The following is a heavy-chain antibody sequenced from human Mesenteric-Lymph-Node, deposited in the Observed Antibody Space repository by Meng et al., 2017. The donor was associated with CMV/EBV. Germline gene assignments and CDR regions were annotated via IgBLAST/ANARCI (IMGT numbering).Heavy chain of an antibody. Sequence: GESLKISCEGSGFTFSDFYMSWIRQAPGKGLEWVADISSSGTAINYADSVEGRFTSSRDNAKNLVSLQMNSLRAEDTAVYYCTRRPRGGAFAGWGQGTLVTVSS. J-gene: IGHJ4*02. V-gene: IGHV3-11*01. CDR2: ISSSGTAI. D-gene: IGHD3-10*01. CDR3: TRRPRGGAFAG. CDR1: GFTFSDFY.